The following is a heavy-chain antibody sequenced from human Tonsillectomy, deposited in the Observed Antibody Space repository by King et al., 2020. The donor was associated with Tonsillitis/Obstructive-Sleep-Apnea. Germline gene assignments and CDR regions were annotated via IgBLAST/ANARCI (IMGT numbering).Heavy chain of an antibody. V-gene: IGHV3-30*04. CDR1: GFTFSNYA. Sequence: QVQLVESGGGVVQPGRSLRLSCAASGFTFSNYAIHWVRQAPGKGLEWVAVISYDGSNKYYADSVKGRFTISRDNSRNTLDLQMNSLRVEDTAVYYCARECIYDSSCYADAFDIWGQGTVVTVSS. CDR3: ARECIYDSSCYADAFDI. J-gene: IGHJ3*02. D-gene: IGHD3-22*01. CDR2: ISYDGSNK.